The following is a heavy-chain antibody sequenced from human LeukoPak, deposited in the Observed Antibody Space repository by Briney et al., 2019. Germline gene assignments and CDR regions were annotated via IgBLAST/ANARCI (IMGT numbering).Heavy chain of an antibody. CDR1: GGTFSSYA. V-gene: IGHV1-69*04. Sequence: SVKVSCKASGGTFSSYAINWVRQAPGQGLEWMGRIIPLLGVTNYAPKFQDRLTITAGKSTGTAYMELDSLRSEDTAMYYCASEPSRLDNWDGDSWGQGTLVTVSS. D-gene: IGHD1-20*01. J-gene: IGHJ4*02. CDR2: IIPLLGVT. CDR3: ASEPSRLDNWDGDS.